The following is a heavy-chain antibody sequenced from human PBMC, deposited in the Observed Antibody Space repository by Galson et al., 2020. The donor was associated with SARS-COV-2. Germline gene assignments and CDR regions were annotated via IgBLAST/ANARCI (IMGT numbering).Heavy chain of an antibody. V-gene: IGHV3-30*02. CDR3: AKVSSSWELYYYYGMDV. D-gene: IGHD6-13*01. CDR2: IWYDGSNK. J-gene: IGHJ6*02. Sequence: GGSLRLSCAASGFTFSSYGMHWVRQAPGKGLEWVAVIWYDGSNKYYADSVKGRFTISRDNSKNTLYLQMNSLRAEDTAVYYCAKVSSSWELYYYYGMDVWGQGTTVTVSS. CDR1: GFTFSSYG.